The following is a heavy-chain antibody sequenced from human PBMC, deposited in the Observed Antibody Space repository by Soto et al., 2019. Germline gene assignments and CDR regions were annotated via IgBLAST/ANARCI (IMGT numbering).Heavy chain of an antibody. V-gene: IGHV3-23*01. Sequence: EVQLLESGGGLVQPGGSLRLSCAASGFTFSSYAMSWVRQAPGKGLEWVSAISGSGGSTYYADSVKGRFTISRDNSKNTLYLQMNSLRAEDTAVYYCARAISSSWSYFDYWGQGTLVTVSS. D-gene: IGHD6-13*01. CDR1: GFTFSSYA. J-gene: IGHJ4*02. CDR3: ARAISSSWSYFDY. CDR2: ISGSGGST.